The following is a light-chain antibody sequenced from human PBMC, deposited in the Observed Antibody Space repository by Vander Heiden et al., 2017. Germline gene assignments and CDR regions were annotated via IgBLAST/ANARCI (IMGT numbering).Light chain of an antibody. CDR2: DVT. V-gene: IGLV2-8*01. CDR1: SSDVGVYRY. CDR3: ASYAGNNDLI. Sequence: SALTQPPSASGPPGQSVTTSCTGTSSDVGVYRYVSWYQQHPDRAPQLVIFDVTKRPSGVPARFTGSKSGNTASLTVSGVQPDDEAIYYCASYAGNNDLIFGGGTKLTVL. J-gene: IGLJ2*01.